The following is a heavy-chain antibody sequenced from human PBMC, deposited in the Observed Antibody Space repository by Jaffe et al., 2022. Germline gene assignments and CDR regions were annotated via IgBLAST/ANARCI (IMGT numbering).Heavy chain of an antibody. Sequence: EVQLVESGGGLVQPGGSLRLSCAASGFTFSSYEMNWVRQAPGKGLEWVSYISSSGSTIYYADSVKGRFTISRDNAKNSLYLQMNSLRAEDTAVYYCARDPDYYDSSGPSDYWGQGTLVTVSS. J-gene: IGHJ4*02. CDR3: ARDPDYYDSSGPSDY. CDR1: GFTFSSYE. V-gene: IGHV3-48*03. CDR2: ISSSGSTI. D-gene: IGHD3-22*01.